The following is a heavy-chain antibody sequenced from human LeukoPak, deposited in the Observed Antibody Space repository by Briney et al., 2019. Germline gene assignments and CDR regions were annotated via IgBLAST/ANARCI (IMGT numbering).Heavy chain of an antibody. CDR1: GYTFTSYY. D-gene: IGHD3-22*01. V-gene: IGHV1-46*01. CDR3: ASSATYYYDSSGPHDAFDI. J-gene: IGHJ3*02. Sequence: ASAKVSCKASGYTFTSYYMHWVRQAPGQGLEWMGIINPSGGSTSYAQKFQGRVTMTRDTSTSTVYMELSSLRSEDTAVYYCASSATYYYDSSGPHDAFDIWGQGTMVTVSS. CDR2: INPSGGST.